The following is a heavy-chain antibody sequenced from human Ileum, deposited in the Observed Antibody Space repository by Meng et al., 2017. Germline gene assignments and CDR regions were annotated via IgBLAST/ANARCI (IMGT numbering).Heavy chain of an antibody. Sequence: QVPLQDSGPGLVKPSGTLSLTFAVSSGSITRDTYWSWVRLPPGKGLEWIGQISHSGSTFYNPSLKSRVTMSVDKSKSQFSLMLTSVTAADTAVYYCARVRRGLGLRFDPWGQGTLVTVSS. D-gene: IGHD3/OR15-3a*01. J-gene: IGHJ5*02. CDR1: SGSITRDTY. V-gene: IGHV4-4*02. CDR2: ISHSGST. CDR3: ARVRRGLGLRFDP.